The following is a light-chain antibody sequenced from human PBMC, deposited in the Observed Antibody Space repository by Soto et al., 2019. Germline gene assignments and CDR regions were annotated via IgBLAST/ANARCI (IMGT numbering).Light chain of an antibody. CDR3: QQYDNLPLT. CDR2: DAS. CDR1: QSISSW. J-gene: IGKJ4*01. Sequence: DIQMTQSPSTLSASVGDRVTITCRASQSISSWLAWYQQKPGKAPKLLIYDASNLETGVPSRFSGSGSGTDFTFTISSLQPEDIATYYCQQYDNLPLTCGGGTKWIS. V-gene: IGKV1-33*01.